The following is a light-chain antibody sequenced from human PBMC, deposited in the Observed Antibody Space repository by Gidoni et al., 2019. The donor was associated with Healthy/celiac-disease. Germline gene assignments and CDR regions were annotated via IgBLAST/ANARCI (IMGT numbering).Light chain of an antibody. CDR3: QQYNSYSPT. CDR1: HSINTW. CDR2: DAS. Sequence: GDRVPITCRASHSINTWLACYRQKPAEAPKLLIPDASILESGVPSRFSGSGSGTEFTLTISSLQPDDFATYYCQQYNSYSPTFGQGTRLDIK. J-gene: IGKJ5*01. V-gene: IGKV1-5*01.